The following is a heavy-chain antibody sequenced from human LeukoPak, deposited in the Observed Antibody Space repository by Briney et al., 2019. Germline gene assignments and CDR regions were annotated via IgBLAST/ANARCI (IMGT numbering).Heavy chain of an antibody. J-gene: IGHJ6*02. V-gene: IGHV3-7*01. CDR1: GFTFSSYW. CDR2: IKQDGSEK. CDR3: ARDAAGSYYYGSGSYSGMDV. Sequence: PGGSLRLSCAASGFTFSSYWMSWVRQAPGKGLEWVANIKQDGSEKYYVDPVKGRFTISRDNAKNSLYLQMNSLRAEDTAVYYCARDAAGSYYYGSGSYSGMDVWGQGTTVTVSS. D-gene: IGHD3-10*01.